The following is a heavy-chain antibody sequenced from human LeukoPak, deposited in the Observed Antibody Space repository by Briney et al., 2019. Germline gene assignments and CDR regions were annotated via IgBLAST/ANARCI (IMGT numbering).Heavy chain of an antibody. CDR3: TTGYSSSWYSLSFPY. Sequence: PGGSLRLSCAASGFTFSNAWMSWVRQAPGKVLEWVGRIKSKTAGGTTDYAAPVKGRFTISRDDSKNTLYLQMNSLKTEDTAVYYCTTGYSSSWYSLSFPYWGQGTLVTVSS. CDR2: IKSKTAGGTT. J-gene: IGHJ4*02. CDR1: GFTFSNAW. V-gene: IGHV3-15*01. D-gene: IGHD6-13*01.